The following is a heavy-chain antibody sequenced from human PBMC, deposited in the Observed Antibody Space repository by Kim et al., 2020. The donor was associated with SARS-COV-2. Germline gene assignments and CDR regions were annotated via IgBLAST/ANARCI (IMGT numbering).Heavy chain of an antibody. CDR1: GFTFDDYT. CDR2: ISWDGGST. D-gene: IGHD4-17*01. Sequence: GGSLRLSCAASGFTFDDYTMHWVRQAPGKGLEWVSLISWDGGSTYYADSVKGRFTISRDNSKNSLYLQMNSLRTEDTALYYCAKDRGDYVGSYWYFDLWGRGTLVTVSS. CDR3: AKDRGDYVGSYWYFDL. J-gene: IGHJ2*01. V-gene: IGHV3-43*01.